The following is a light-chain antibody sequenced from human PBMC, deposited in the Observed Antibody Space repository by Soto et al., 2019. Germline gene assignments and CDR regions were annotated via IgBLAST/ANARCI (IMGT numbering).Light chain of an antibody. V-gene: IGLV1-44*01. CDR1: SSNIGSEH. J-gene: IGLJ3*02. Sequence: QSVLTQPPSASGTPGQRVTISCSGSSSNIGSEHVNWYQQVPGTDPKLLIYADNHRPSAVPARFSAAKSGTYASLATGGLQSEDEADYYCAAWDDSLKGWVFGGGTKLTVL. CDR2: ADN. CDR3: AAWDDSLKGWV.